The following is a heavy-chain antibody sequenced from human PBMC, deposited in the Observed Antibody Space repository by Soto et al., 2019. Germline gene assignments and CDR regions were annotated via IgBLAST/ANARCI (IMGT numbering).Heavy chain of an antibody. CDR2: IWYDGSNK. Sequence: ESGGGVVQPGRSLRLSCAASGFTFSSYGMHWVRQAPGKGLEWVAVIWYDGSNKYYADSVKGRFTISRDNSKNTLYLQMNSLRAEDTAVYYCARDRRVVGATGPFDYWGQGTLVTVSS. J-gene: IGHJ4*02. D-gene: IGHD1-26*01. V-gene: IGHV3-33*01. CDR3: ARDRRVVGATGPFDY. CDR1: GFTFSSYG.